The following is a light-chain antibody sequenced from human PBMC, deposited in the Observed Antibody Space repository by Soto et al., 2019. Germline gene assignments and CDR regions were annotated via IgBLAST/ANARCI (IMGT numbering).Light chain of an antibody. CDR2: AAS. J-gene: IGKJ3*01. V-gene: IGKV3-20*01. CDR3: QQFGSSPL. Sequence: EIGLTQSPGTLTLSPGERATLSCRASQSVSSSYLAWYQQKPGQAPRLLIYAASSRATGIPDRFSGSGSGTDFTLTISRLEPEDSAIYYCQQFGSSPLFGPGTKVEI. CDR1: QSVSSSY.